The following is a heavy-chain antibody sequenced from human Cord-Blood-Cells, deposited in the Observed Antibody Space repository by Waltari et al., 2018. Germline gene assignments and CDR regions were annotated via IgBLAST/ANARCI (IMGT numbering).Heavy chain of an antibody. V-gene: IGHV1-18*01. CDR3: ARHAGIAVAGEDGGWFDP. CDR1: GYTFTSYG. J-gene: IGHJ5*02. CDR2: ISAYNGNT. Sequence: QVQLVQSGAEVKKPGASVKVSCKASGYTFTSYGISWVRQAPGQGLEWMGWISAYNGNTNYAQKVQGRVTMTTDTSTSTAYMELRSLRSDDTAVYYCARHAGIAVAGEDGGWFDPWGQGTLVTVSS. D-gene: IGHD6-19*01.